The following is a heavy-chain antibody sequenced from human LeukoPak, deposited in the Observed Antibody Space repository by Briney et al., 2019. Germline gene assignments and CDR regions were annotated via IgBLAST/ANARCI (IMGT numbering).Heavy chain of an antibody. D-gene: IGHD3-22*01. V-gene: IGHV3-30*02. CDR1: GFTFSIYG. Sequence: PGGSLRLSCAASGFTFSIYGMHWVRQAPGKGLEWVAFIRYDGSNKYYADSVKGRFTISRDNSKNTLYLQMNSLRAEDTAVYYCARDGYDSSGYYIDYWGQGTLVTVSS. CDR2: IRYDGSNK. J-gene: IGHJ4*02. CDR3: ARDGYDSSGYYIDY.